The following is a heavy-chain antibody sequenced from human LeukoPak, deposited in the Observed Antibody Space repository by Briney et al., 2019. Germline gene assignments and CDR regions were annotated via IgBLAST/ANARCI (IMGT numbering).Heavy chain of an antibody. Sequence: GGSLRLSCAASGFTFSSYAMSWVRQAPGKGLEWVSAISGSGGSTYYADSVKGRFTISRDNSKNTLYLQMNSLRAEDTAVYYCAKIPDGGYSYGLWLDYWGQGTLVTVS. CDR1: GFTFSSYA. CDR3: AKIPDGGYSYGLWLDY. J-gene: IGHJ4*02. D-gene: IGHD5-18*01. V-gene: IGHV3-23*01. CDR2: ISGSGGST.